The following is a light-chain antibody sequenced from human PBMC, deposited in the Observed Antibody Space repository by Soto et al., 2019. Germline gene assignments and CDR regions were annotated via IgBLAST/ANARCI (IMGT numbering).Light chain of an antibody. CDR2: IDSDGSH. Sequence: QLVLTQSPSASASLGASVKLTCTLSSGHSNYAIAWHQQQPEKGPRYLMKIDSDGSHSKGDGIPDRFSGSRSGAERYLTISSLQSEDEADYYCQMWGTGTRLFGGGTKVTVL. CDR1: SGHSNYA. J-gene: IGLJ2*01. CDR3: QMWGTGTRL. V-gene: IGLV4-69*01.